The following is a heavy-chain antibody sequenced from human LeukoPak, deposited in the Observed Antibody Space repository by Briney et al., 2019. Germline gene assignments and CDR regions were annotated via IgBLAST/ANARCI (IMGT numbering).Heavy chain of an antibody. Sequence: PGGSLRLSCAASGFTFSDYYMSWIRQAPGKGLEWVSYISSSSSYTNYADSVKGRFTISRDNAKNSLYLQMNSLRAEDTAVYYCAGGESVTGPGRNWGQGTLVTVSS. CDR3: AGGESVTGPGRN. CDR2: ISSSSSYT. D-gene: IGHD5/OR15-5a*01. CDR1: GFTFSDYY. V-gene: IGHV3-11*06. J-gene: IGHJ4*02.